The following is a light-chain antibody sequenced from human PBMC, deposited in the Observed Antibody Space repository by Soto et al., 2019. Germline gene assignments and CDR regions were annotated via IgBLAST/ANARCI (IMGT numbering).Light chain of an antibody. V-gene: IGKV3D-20*01. CDR1: QSVSNSY. J-gene: IGKJ2*01. CDR2: DAS. CDR3: QQYGSSPPYT. Sequence: EIVLTQSPATLSLSPGERATLSCGASQSVSNSYLAWYQQTPGLAPRLLIYDASSRATGIPDRFSGSGSGTDFTLTISRLEPEDFAVYYCQQYGSSPPYTFGQGTKLEIK.